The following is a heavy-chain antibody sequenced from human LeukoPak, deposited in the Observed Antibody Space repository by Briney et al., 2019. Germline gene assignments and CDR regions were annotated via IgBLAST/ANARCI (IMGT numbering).Heavy chain of an antibody. D-gene: IGHD6-13*01. CDR1: GFPFDDYF. CDR3: ARSRARIAAAVYYFDY. Sequence: GGSLRLSCAAAGFPFDDYFMGWVRQAPGKGLEWISYITNSGYTMYYADSVRGRFTISKDTAKTSLFLHMSGLRAEDTAVYYCARSRARIAAAVYYFDYWGQGTPVTVSS. V-gene: IGHV3-11*01. J-gene: IGHJ4*02. CDR2: ITNSGYTM.